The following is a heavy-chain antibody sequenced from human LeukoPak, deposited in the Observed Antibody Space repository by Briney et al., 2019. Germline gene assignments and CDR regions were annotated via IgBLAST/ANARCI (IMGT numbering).Heavy chain of an antibody. J-gene: IGHJ4*02. CDR2: ISAYSGNT. V-gene: IGHV1-18*01. CDR1: GYTFTSYG. Sequence: GASVKVSCTASGYTFTSYGISWVRQAPGQGLGWMGWISAYSGNTNYAQKLQGRVTMTTDTSTSTAYMELRSLRSDDTAVYYCARVSDSSGYYYVLMDNYLDYWGQGTLVTVSS. CDR3: ARVSDSSGYYYVLMDNYLDY. D-gene: IGHD3-22*01.